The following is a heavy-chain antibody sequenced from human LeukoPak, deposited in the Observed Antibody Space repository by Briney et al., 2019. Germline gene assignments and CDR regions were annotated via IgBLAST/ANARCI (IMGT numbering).Heavy chain of an antibody. J-gene: IGHJ6*03. V-gene: IGHV1-18*04. Sequence: ASVKLSCKASGYNFISYYMHWVRQAPGKGLEWMGWINANSGNTSPAQKHKGRVTMTTDTSTSTAYMELRSLRSDDTAVYYCARVEAYYDFWSCYYISYMDVWGKGTTVTVSS. CDR2: INANSGNT. CDR3: ARVEAYYDFWSCYYISYMDV. D-gene: IGHD3-3*01. CDR1: GYNFISYY.